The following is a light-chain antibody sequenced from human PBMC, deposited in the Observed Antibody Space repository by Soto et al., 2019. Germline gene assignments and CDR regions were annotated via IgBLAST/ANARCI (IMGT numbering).Light chain of an antibody. CDR1: QSVSSSY. CDR3: HQYGSSPWT. J-gene: IGKJ1*01. CDR2: GAS. V-gene: IGKV3-20*01. Sequence: EIVLTQSPGTLSLSPGERATLSCRASQSVSSSYLAWYQQRPGQAPRLLIYGASSRATGIPDRFSGSGSGTDFTLTISRLEPEDFAVYYCHQYGSSPWTFGRGTKVEIK.